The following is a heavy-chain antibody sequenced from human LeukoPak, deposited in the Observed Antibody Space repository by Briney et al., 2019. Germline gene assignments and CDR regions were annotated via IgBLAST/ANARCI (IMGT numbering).Heavy chain of an antibody. Sequence: SETLSLTCTVSGGSISRHYWSWIRQPPGKGLEWIGYIYYSGSTYYNPSLKSRVTISVDTSKNQFSLKLSSVTAADTAVYYCARDESLDSTLFDPWGQGTLVTVSS. V-gene: IGHV4-59*11. J-gene: IGHJ5*02. CDR1: GGSISRHY. CDR2: IYYSGST. D-gene: IGHD3-9*01. CDR3: ARDESLDSTLFDP.